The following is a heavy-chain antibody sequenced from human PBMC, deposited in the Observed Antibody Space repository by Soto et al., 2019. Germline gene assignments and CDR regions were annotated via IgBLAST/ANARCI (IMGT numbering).Heavy chain of an antibody. J-gene: IGHJ4*02. D-gene: IGHD2-21*02. CDR2: IYYSGST. V-gene: IGHV4-39*01. CDR3: ARLSTVTALYFDY. Sequence: QLQLQESGPGLVKPSETLSLTCTVSGGSISSSSYYWGWIRQPPGKGLEWIGSIYYSGSTYYNPSIKSRVTISVDTSKNQFSLKLSSVTAADTAVYYCARLSTVTALYFDYWGQGTLGTVSS. CDR1: GGSISSSSYY.